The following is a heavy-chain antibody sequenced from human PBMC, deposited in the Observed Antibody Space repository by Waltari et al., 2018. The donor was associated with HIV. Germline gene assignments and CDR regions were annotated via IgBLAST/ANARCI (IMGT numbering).Heavy chain of an antibody. V-gene: IGHV4-34*01. CDR3: ARSYSYGFRYYYYYGMDV. CDR2: INHSGST. D-gene: IGHD5-18*01. Sequence: QVQLQQWGAGLLKPSETLSLTCAVYGGSFSGYYWSWIRPPPGKGLEWIGEINHSGSTNYNPSLKSRVTISVDTSKNQFSLKLSSVTAADTAVYYCARSYSYGFRYYYYYGMDVWGQGTTVTVSS. CDR1: GGSFSGYY. J-gene: IGHJ6*02.